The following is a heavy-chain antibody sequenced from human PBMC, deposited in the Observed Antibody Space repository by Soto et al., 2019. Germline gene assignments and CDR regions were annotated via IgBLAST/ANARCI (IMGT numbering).Heavy chain of an antibody. Sequence: QITLKESGPTLLEPTQTLTLTCSFSGFSLTSSGVGVGWLRQAPGKALECLGIIYWDGDRRYNPSLRQRLTITKXXSXNXAVLTMTYMEPVDTATYYCARRVPYNSYWDVGWFDPWGQGTLVTVS. D-gene: IGHD1-20*01. J-gene: IGHJ5*02. V-gene: IGHV2-5*02. CDR1: GFSLTSSGVG. CDR2: IYWDGDR. CDR3: ARRVPYNSYWDVGWFDP.